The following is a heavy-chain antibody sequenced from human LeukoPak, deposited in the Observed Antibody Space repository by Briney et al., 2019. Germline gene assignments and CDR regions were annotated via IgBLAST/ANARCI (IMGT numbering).Heavy chain of an antibody. CDR1: GGSFSGYH. D-gene: IGHD3-16*02. Sequence: SETLSLTCAVYGGSFSGYHWSWIRQPPGKGLEWIGEINHSGSTNYNPSLKSRVTISVDTSKNQFSLKLSSVTAADTAVYYCARHLSRYDGMGVWGQGTTVTVSS. CDR2: INHSGST. V-gene: IGHV4-34*01. J-gene: IGHJ6*02. CDR3: ARHLSRYDGMGV.